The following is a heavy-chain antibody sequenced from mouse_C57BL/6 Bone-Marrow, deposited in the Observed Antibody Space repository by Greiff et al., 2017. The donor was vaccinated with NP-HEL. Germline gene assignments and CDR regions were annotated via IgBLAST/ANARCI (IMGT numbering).Heavy chain of an antibody. V-gene: IGHV1-64*01. J-gene: IGHJ3*01. CDR2: IHPNSGSN. CDR3: ARLCAY. Sequence: QVQLQQPGAELVKPGASVKLSCKASGYTFTSYWMHWVKQRPGQGLEWIGMIHPNSGSNNYNEKFKSKATLTVDKSSITAYMQLSSLTSEDSAVYYCARLCAYWGQGTLVTVSA. CDR1: GYTFTSYW.